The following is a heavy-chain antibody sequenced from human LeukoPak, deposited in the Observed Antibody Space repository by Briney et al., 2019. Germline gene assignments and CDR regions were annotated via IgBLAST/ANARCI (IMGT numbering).Heavy chain of an antibody. Sequence: SETLSLTCAVYGGSFSGYYWSWVRQPPGKGLEWIGEINHSGSTNYNPSLKSRVTISVETSKNQFSLKLSSVTAADTAVYYCARRHDYYYGSGSHNNWFDPWGQGTLVTVSS. V-gene: IGHV4-34*01. CDR1: GGSFSGYY. D-gene: IGHD3-10*01. J-gene: IGHJ5*02. CDR2: INHSGST. CDR3: ARRHDYYYGSGSHNNWFDP.